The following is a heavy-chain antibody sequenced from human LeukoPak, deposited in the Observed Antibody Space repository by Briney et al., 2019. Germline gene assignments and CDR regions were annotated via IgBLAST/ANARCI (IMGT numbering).Heavy chain of an antibody. D-gene: IGHD2-8*01. CDR2: ISAYNGNT. CDR1: GYTFTSYG. V-gene: IGHV1-18*01. Sequence: ASVKVSCKASGYTFTSYGISWVRQAPGQGLEWMGWISAYNGNTNYAQKLQGRVSMTTDTSANTAYMELTSLTSDDTAVYYCARWGGVQFDPWGQGTLVTVSS. CDR3: ARWGGVQFDP. J-gene: IGHJ5*02.